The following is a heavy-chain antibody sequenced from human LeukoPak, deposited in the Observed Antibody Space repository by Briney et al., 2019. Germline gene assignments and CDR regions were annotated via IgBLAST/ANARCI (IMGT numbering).Heavy chain of an antibody. CDR1: GYTFTGYY. D-gene: IGHD6-13*01. Sequence: ASVKVSCKASGYTFTGYYMYWVRQAPGQGLEWMVWINPNSGGTNYAQKFQGRVTMTRDTSISTAYMELSRLRSDDTAVYYCARGRERIAAAGYFDYWGQGTLVTVSS. CDR2: INPNSGGT. CDR3: ARGRERIAAAGYFDY. J-gene: IGHJ4*02. V-gene: IGHV1-2*02.